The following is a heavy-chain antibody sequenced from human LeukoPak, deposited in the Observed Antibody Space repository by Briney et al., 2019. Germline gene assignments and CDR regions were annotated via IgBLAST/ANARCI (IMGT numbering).Heavy chain of an antibody. Sequence: GGSLSLSCAASGFTFSDYYMSWIRPAPGKGLEWVSSISSSGSTIYYADSVKGRFTISRDNAKNSLYLQMNSLRAEDTAVYYCARDPRKRRGFFMGGDAFDIWGQGTMVTVSS. CDR1: GFTFSDYY. CDR2: ISSSGSTI. J-gene: IGHJ3*02. V-gene: IGHV3-11*04. D-gene: IGHD3-10*01. CDR3: ARDPRKRRGFFMGGDAFDI.